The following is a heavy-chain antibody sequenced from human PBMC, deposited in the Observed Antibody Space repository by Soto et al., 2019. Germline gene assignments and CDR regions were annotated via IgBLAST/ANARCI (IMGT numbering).Heavy chain of an antibody. D-gene: IGHD3-9*01. V-gene: IGHV1-18*01. CDR2: ISAYNGNT. J-gene: IGHJ5*02. Sequence: ASVKVSFKASGYTFTSYGISWVRQAPGQGLEWMGWISAYNGNTNYAQKLQGRVTMTTDTSTSTAYMELRSLRSDDTAVYYCARDPDYDILTGYYRAAAGSAYNWFDPWGQG. CDR1: GYTFTSYG. CDR3: ARDPDYDILTGYYRAAAGSAYNWFDP.